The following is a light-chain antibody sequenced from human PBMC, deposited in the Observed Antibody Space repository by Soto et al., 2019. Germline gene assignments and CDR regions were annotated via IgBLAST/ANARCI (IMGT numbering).Light chain of an antibody. CDR2: DVS. CDR1: SSDVGGYNY. CDR3: SSYTSSSTVV. Sequence: QSVLTQPDSVSGSPGQSITISCTGTSSDVGGYNYVSWYQQHPGKAPKLMIYDVSNRPSELSNRFSGSKSGNTASLTISGLKAEDEADYYCSSYTSSSTVVFGGGTKLTVL. J-gene: IGLJ2*01. V-gene: IGLV2-14*01.